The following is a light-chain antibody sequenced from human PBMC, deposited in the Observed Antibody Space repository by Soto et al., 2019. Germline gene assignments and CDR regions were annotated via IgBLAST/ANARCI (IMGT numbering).Light chain of an antibody. CDR2: WAS. J-gene: IGKJ2*01. CDR3: HQYARDPFT. V-gene: IGKV4-1*01. Sequence: DIVMTPSPDSLAVSLGERATINCKSSQSVLYTPNNNNYFAWFQQNPGQPPKLLIYWASTRESGAPDRFSGSGSGTDFTLTISSVEAEDVAVYYCHQYARDPFTFGQGTKLEIK. CDR1: QSVLYTPNNNNY.